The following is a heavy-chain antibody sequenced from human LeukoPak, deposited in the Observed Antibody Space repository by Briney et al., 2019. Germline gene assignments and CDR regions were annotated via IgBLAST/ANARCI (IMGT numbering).Heavy chain of an antibody. V-gene: IGHV4-59*08. CDR2: IYDSGST. J-gene: IGHJ4*02. Sequence: PSETLSLTCSVSGGSISSYYWSWIRQPPGKGLEWIGYIYDSGSTNFKSPLKSRVTMSGGTSKNQFSLKVNSVTAADTAVYCCARHAENGHDRFDHWGPGTLVTVSS. D-gene: IGHD5-12*01. CDR3: ARHAENGHDRFDH. CDR1: GGSISSYY.